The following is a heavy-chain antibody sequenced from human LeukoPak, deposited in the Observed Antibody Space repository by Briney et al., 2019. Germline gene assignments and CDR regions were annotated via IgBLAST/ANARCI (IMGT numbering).Heavy chain of an antibody. CDR1: GGSISSGGYY. J-gene: IGHJ4*02. CDR3: ARERRRGYSYGYGPSFDY. V-gene: IGHV4-31*03. D-gene: IGHD5-18*01. CDR2: IYYSGST. Sequence: PSETLSLTCTVSGGSISSGGYYWSWIRQHPGKGLEWIGYIYYSGSTYYNPSLKSRVTISVDTSKNQFSLKLSSVTAADTAVYYCARERRRGYSYGYGPSFDYWGQGTLVTVSS.